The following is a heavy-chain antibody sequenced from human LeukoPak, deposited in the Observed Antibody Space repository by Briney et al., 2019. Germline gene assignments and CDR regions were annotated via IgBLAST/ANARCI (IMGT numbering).Heavy chain of an antibody. Sequence: SVKVSCKASGGSFSNYAINWVRQAPGQGLDWMGGINTICGRAYYAHKFQGRVTISTDKSKSTVYMQLSSLRAEDTAVYYCARDGYGGYGTFDYWGQGTLVTVSS. J-gene: IGHJ4*02. CDR2: INTICGRA. CDR3: ARDGYGGYGTFDY. CDR1: GGSFSNYA. V-gene: IGHV1-69*05. D-gene: IGHD5-12*01.